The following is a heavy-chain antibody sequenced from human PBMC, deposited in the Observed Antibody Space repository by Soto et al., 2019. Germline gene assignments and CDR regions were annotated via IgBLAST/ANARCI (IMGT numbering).Heavy chain of an antibody. J-gene: IGHJ3*02. CDR3: ARPRPLPRYSYGSSPESAFDI. CDR1: GGSISSSSYY. Sequence: QLQLQESGPGLVKPSETLSLTCTVSGGSISSSSYYWGWIRQPPGKGLEWIGSIYYSGSTYYNPSLKSRVTISVDTSKNQFSLKLSSVTAADTAVYYCARPRPLPRYSYGSSPESAFDIWGQGTMVTVSS. D-gene: IGHD5-18*01. CDR2: IYYSGST. V-gene: IGHV4-39*01.